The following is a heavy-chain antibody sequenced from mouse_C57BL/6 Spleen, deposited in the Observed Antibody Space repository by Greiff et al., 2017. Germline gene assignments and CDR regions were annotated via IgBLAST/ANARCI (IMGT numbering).Heavy chain of an antibody. Sequence: EVQGVESGEGLVKPGGSLKLSCAASGFTFSSYAMSWVRQTPEKRLEWVAYISSGGDYIYYAATVKGRFTISRDNARNTLYLQMSSLKSEDTAMYYCTRGYYGSFDYWGQGTTLTVSS. CDR3: TRGYYGSFDY. V-gene: IGHV5-9-1*02. D-gene: IGHD1-1*01. CDR1: GFTFSSYA. J-gene: IGHJ2*01. CDR2: ISSGGDYI.